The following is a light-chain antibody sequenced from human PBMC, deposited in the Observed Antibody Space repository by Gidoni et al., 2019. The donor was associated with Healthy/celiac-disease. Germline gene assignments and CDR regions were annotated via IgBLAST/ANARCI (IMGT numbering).Light chain of an antibody. CDR2: EVS. CDR3: SSYAGSNKNV. CDR1: SSDVGGYYY. Sequence: QSALTQPPSASGSPGQSVTISCTGPSSDVGGYYYVAWYQQPPGKAHKLIIYEVSKPPSGVPYRFSGSRSGNTASLTVSGLQAEDEADYYCSSYAGSNKNVFGTGTKVTVL. V-gene: IGLV2-8*01. J-gene: IGLJ1*01.